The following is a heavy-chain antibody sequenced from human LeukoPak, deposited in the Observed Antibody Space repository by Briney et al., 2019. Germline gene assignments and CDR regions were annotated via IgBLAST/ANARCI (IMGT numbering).Heavy chain of an antibody. CDR2: ISGSGGST. V-gene: IGHV3-23*01. Sequence: GGSLRLSCAASGFTFSSYAMSWVRQAPGKGLEWVSAISGSGGSTYYADSVKGRFTISRDNSKNTLYLQMNSLRAEDTAVYYCAKGFAVGATTPGAFDIWGQGTMVTVSS. CDR1: GFTFSSYA. J-gene: IGHJ3*02. D-gene: IGHD1-26*01. CDR3: AKGFAVGATTPGAFDI.